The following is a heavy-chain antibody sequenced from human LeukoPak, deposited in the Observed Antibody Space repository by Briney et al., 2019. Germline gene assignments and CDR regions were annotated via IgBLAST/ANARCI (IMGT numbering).Heavy chain of an antibody. Sequence: GESLKISCKGSGYRFTSYWIGWVRQMPGKGLEWMEIIYPGDSDTRYSPSFQGQVTISADKSTSTAYLQWSSLKASDTAMYYCVRQVAGAAGGIDFWGLGTLVTVSS. V-gene: IGHV5-51*01. D-gene: IGHD6-19*01. CDR3: VRQVAGAAGGIDF. J-gene: IGHJ4*02. CDR1: GYRFTSYW. CDR2: IYPGDSDT.